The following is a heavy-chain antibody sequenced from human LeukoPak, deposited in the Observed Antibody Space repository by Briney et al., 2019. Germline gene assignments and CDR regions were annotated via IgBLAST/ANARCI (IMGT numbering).Heavy chain of an antibody. CDR1: GFTFSTYA. D-gene: IGHD3-10*01. Sequence: GGSLRLSCAASGFTFSTYAMSWVRQAPGKGLEWVSAISGSGGSTYYADSVKGRFTISRDNSKNTLYLQMNSLRGDDTAVYYCAKTHGSGSSYYYYYGMDVWGQGTTVTVSS. V-gene: IGHV3-23*01. CDR3: AKTHGSGSSYYYYYGMDV. CDR2: ISGSGGST. J-gene: IGHJ6*02.